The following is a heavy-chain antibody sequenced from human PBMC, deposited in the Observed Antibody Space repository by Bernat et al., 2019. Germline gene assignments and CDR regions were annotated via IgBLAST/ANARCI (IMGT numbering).Heavy chain of an antibody. CDR2: ISRISSHI. D-gene: IGHD4-4*01. CDR3: AGDPADSLTRNWFDP. Sequence: EMQLVESGGGLVKPGGSLRLSCTASGFTFSDFSMNWVCQAPGKGLEWLSYISRISSHIYYADSVKGRFTISRDNAKSTLYLQMNSLRADDTAFYYCAGDPADSLTRNWFDPWGQGTLVTVSS. J-gene: IGHJ5*02. CDR1: GFTFSDFS. V-gene: IGHV3-21*05.